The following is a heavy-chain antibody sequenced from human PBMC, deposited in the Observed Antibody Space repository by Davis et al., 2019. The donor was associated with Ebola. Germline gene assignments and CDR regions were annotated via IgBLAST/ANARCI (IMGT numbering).Heavy chain of an antibody. V-gene: IGHV3-23*01. CDR1: GFTFSSYA. Sequence: GESLKISCAASGFTFSSYAMSWVRQAPGKGLEWVSAISGSGGSTYYADSVKGRFTISRDNSKNTLYLQMNSLRAEDTAVYYCARVLRFLEWSGDYWGQGTLVTVSS. J-gene: IGHJ4*02. D-gene: IGHD3-3*01. CDR2: ISGSGGST. CDR3: ARVLRFLEWSGDY.